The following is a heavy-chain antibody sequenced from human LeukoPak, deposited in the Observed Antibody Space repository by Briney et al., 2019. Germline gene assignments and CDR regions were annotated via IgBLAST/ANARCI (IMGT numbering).Heavy chain of an antibody. CDR3: ASSMVRGVITSIDY. V-gene: IGHV4-31*03. D-gene: IGHD3-10*01. J-gene: IGHJ4*02. CDR2: IYYSGST. CDR1: GGSISSGGYY. Sequence: SETLSLTCTVSGGSISSGGYYWSWIRQHPGTGLEWIGYIYYSGSTYYNPALKSRVTISEDTSKNQFSLKLSSVTAADTAVYYCASSMVRGVITSIDYWGQGTLVTVSS.